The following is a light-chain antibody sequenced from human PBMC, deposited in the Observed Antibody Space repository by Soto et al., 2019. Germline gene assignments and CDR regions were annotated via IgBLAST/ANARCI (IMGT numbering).Light chain of an antibody. Sequence: EIVLTQSPVTLSLSPGERATLSCRASQSVSSSYLAWYQQKPGQAPRLLISGASTRATGIPDRFSGSGSGTDFTLTISRLEPEDFAVYYCQQYGNSRWTFGQGTKVEIK. CDR1: QSVSSSY. J-gene: IGKJ1*01. V-gene: IGKV3-20*01. CDR2: GAS. CDR3: QQYGNSRWT.